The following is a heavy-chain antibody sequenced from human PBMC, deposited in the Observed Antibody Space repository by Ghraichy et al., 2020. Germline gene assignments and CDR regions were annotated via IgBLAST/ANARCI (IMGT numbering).Heavy chain of an antibody. Sequence: SETLSLTCTVSRGSMSSYYWSWIRQPAGKGLEWIGRIYSSGSTNYNLSLESRVPISLDMSKNQFSLKMTSVTAADTAVYYCARDPGAAGAEDYWGQGTLVTVSS. J-gene: IGHJ4*02. V-gene: IGHV4-4*07. CDR1: RGSMSSYY. CDR3: ARDPGAAGAEDY. D-gene: IGHD6-13*01. CDR2: IYSSGST.